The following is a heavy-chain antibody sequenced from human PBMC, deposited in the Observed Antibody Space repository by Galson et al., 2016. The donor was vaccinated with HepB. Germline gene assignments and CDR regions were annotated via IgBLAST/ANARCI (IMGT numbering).Heavy chain of an antibody. CDR3: ARGHPPGYCSGGYCY. CDR2: IYFSGRT. V-gene: IGHV4-59*01. Sequence: ETLSLTCNVSGGPISSYFWSWIRQPPGKGLEWNGYIYFSGRTNYNPPPKSLVTMSVDTSNNQFSLRLTSVTAADTAVYSSARGHPPGYCSGGYCYWGQGILVTVSS. CDR1: GGPISSYF. J-gene: IGHJ4*02. D-gene: IGHD2-15*01.